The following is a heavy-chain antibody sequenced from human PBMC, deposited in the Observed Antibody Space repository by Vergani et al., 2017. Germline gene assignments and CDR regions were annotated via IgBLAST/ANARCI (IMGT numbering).Heavy chain of an antibody. J-gene: IGHJ4*02. V-gene: IGHV2-26*01. CDR3: ARIHKQWLVTYYFDY. CDR1: GFSLSNARMG. Sequence: QVTLKESGPVLVKPTETLTLTCTVSGFSLSNARMGVSWIRQPPGKALEWLAHIFSNDEKSYSTSLKSRLTISKDTSKSQVVLTMTNMDPVDTATYYCARIHKQWLVTYYFDYWGQGTLVTVSS. CDR2: IFSNDEK. D-gene: IGHD6-19*01.